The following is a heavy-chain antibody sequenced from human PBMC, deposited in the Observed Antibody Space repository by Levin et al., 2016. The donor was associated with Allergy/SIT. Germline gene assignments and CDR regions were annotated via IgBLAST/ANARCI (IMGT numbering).Heavy chain of an antibody. J-gene: IGHJ4*02. CDR1: GYTFTSHS. CDR2: MNPSGGST. V-gene: IGHV1-46*01. D-gene: IGHD3-9*01. Sequence: ASVKVSCKASGYTFTSHSIHWVRQAPGQGLEWMAIMNPSGGSTISAQKFRGRVTLTRDTSTSTVYMELRSLRSEDTAVYYCARDHRDDWPTPRAFDHWGQGTLVTVSP. CDR3: ARDHRDDWPTPRAFDH.